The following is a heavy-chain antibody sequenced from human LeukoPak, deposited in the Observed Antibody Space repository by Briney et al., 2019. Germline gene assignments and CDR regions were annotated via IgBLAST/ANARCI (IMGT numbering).Heavy chain of an antibody. CDR3: AKGSRIWGPPPTPLDY. Sequence: GGSLRLSCAASGFTFSSYAMSWVRQAPGKGLEWVSAISGSGGSTYYADSVKGRFTISRDNSKNTLYLQMNSLRAEDTAVYYCAKGSRIWGPPPTPLDYWGQGTLVTVSS. CDR1: GFTFSSYA. D-gene: IGHD7-27*01. CDR2: ISGSGGST. V-gene: IGHV3-23*01. J-gene: IGHJ4*02.